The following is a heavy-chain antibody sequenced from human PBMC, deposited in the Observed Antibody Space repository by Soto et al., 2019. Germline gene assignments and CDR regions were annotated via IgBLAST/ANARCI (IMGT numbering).Heavy chain of an antibody. V-gene: IGHV3-73*01. CDR3: TRATGYSYGDYYYYYGMDV. D-gene: IGHD5-18*01. CDR2: IRSKANSYAT. CDR1: GFTFSGSA. J-gene: IGHJ6*02. Sequence: AGGSLRLSCAASGFTFSGSAMHWVRQASGKGLEWVGRIRSKANSYATAYAASVKGRFTISRDDSKNTAYLQMNSLKTEDTAVYYCTRATGYSYGDYYYYYGMDVWGQGTTVTVSS.